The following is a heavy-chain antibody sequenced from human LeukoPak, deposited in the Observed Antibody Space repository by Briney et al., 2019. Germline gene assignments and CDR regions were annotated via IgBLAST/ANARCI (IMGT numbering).Heavy chain of an antibody. CDR2: INHSGST. V-gene: IGHV4-34*01. J-gene: IGHJ5*02. CDR1: GGSFSGYY. D-gene: IGHD3-10*01. Sequence: SETLSLTCAVYGGSFSGYYWSWIRQPPGKGLEWIGEINHSGSTNYNPSLKSRVTISVDTSKNQFSLKLGSVTAADTAVHYCARGDGSGSYYNRFTWFDPWGQGTLVTVSS. CDR3: ARGDGSGSYYNRFTWFDP.